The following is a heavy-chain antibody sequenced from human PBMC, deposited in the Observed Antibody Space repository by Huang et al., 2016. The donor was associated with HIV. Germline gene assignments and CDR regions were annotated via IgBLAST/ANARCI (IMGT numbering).Heavy chain of an antibody. CDR2: ITQSGRT. CDR1: GDSLSGFF. J-gene: IGHJ5*02. D-gene: IGHD2-2*01. V-gene: IGHV4-34*01. CDR3: ARGRGTSWSFFDT. Sequence: QVRLDQWGAGLLKPSETLTLTCAVYGDSLSGFFWSWIRQSPGRGLEWIGEITQSGRTNYKPSLKSRVTIAIYTSKKQFYLKLKSVTADDTSTYYCARGRGTSWSFFDTWGQGSFVTVSS.